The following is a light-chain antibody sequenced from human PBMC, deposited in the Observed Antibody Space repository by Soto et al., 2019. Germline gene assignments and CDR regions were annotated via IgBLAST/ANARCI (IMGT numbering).Light chain of an antibody. J-gene: IGLJ1*01. CDR1: DMGSKS. V-gene: IGLV3-21*02. CDR2: DDG. CDR3: QVWDSSSDHREV. Sequence: SYELTQPPSVPVAPGQTARVTFGGNDMGSKSVHWYQQKTGQAPVLFIYDDGDRPSGIPERFSSSNSANTATLTISRVEAGDEADYVCQVWDSSSDHREVFRNGTKGTVL.